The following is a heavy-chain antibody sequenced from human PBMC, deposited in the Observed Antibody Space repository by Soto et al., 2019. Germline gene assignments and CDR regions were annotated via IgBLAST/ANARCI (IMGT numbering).Heavy chain of an antibody. V-gene: IGHV3-30-3*01. CDR1: GFTFSSYA. CDR3: ARPLLMVYASQVGADLDRNYYYGMDV. Sequence: SLRLSCAASGFTFSSYAMHWVRQAPGEGLEWVAVISYDGSNKYYADSVKGRFTISRDNSKNTLYLQMSSLRAEDTAVYYCARPLLMVYASQVGADLDRNYYYGMDVWGQGTTVTVSS. J-gene: IGHJ6*02. D-gene: IGHD2-8*01. CDR2: ISYDGSNK.